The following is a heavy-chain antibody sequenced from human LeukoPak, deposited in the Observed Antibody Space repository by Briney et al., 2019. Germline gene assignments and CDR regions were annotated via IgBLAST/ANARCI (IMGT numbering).Heavy chain of an antibody. V-gene: IGHV1-3*03. J-gene: IGHJ6*03. Sequence: GSSVKVSCKASGGTFSSYAISWVRQAPGQRLEWMGWINAGNGNTKYSQEFQGRVTITRDTSASTAYMELSSLRSEDMAVYYCARDPGSSGYYYYYMDVWGKGTTVTVSS. CDR3: ARDPGSSGYYYYYMDV. CDR1: GGTFSSYA. CDR2: INAGNGNT. D-gene: IGHD6-19*01.